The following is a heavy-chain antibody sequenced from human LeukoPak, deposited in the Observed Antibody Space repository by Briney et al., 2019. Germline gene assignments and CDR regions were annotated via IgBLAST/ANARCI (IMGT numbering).Heavy chain of an antibody. D-gene: IGHD2-2*01. J-gene: IGHJ3*02. CDR3: ARGGVPTAVHRFAFDI. V-gene: IGHV4-38-2*01. Sequence: KPSETLSLTCAVSGYSINNGYYWGWIRQSPGKGLEWIGSIHHSGSTYYNPSLRSRVTMPVDTSKNQFSLKLNSLTAADTAVYYCARGGVPTAVHRFAFDIWGRGTMVTVSS. CDR2: IHHSGST. CDR1: GYSINNGYY.